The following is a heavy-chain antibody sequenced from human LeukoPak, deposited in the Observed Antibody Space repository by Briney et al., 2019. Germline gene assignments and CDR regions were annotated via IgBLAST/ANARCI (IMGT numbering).Heavy chain of an antibody. CDR3: ARFQIPTGAFDI. CDR1: GGSISSGSYY. V-gene: IGHV4-61*02. Sequence: PSQTLSLTCTVSGGSISSGSYYWSWIRQPAGKGLEWIGRIYTSGSTNYNPSLKSRLTISVDTSKNQFSLKLSSVTAADTAVYYCARFQIPTGAFDIRGQGTMVTVSS. D-gene: IGHD3-9*01. CDR2: IYTSGST. J-gene: IGHJ3*02.